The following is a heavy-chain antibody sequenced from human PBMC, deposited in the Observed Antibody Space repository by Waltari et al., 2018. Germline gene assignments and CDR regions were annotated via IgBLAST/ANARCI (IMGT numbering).Heavy chain of an antibody. D-gene: IGHD1-1*01. J-gene: IGHJ4*02. CDR3: ARDWQDGGSWYNDY. Sequence: QVQLVQSGAEVKKPGSSVRVSCKASRATFSSYAIGWGRQAPGQVLEWMGRTIPIEGITNHAQMFQDRLTITADKSTRTAYMELSSLRSEDTAIYYCARDWQDGGSWYNDYWGQGTLVTVSS. CDR2: TIPIEGIT. CDR1: RATFSSYA. V-gene: IGHV1-69*04.